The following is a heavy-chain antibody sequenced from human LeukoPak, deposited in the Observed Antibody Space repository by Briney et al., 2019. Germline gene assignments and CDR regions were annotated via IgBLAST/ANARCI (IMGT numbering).Heavy chain of an antibody. Sequence: ASVKVSCKTSGYSENFYGITWVRQVAGQGLEWMGWISAQHGQTEYAPNSQDRVTMTTDTDTSTAYMELRSLRADDTAVYYCASPRGIVVGGFDYWGQGTLVTVSS. V-gene: IGHV1-18*01. CDR3: ASPRGIVVGGFDY. D-gene: IGHD3-22*01. CDR2: ISAQHGQT. J-gene: IGHJ4*02. CDR1: GYSENFYG.